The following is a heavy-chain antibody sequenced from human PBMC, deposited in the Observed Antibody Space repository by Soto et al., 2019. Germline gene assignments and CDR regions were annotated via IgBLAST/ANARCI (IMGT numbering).Heavy chain of an antibody. CDR3: ARERSSSWYSLDP. CDR1: GGTFSSYT. Sequence: QVQLVQSGAEVQKPGSSVKVSCKASGGTFSSYTISWVRQAPGQGLEWMGRIIPILGIANYAQKFQGRVTITAEKSTSTAYMELSSLRSEDTAVYYCARERSSSWYSLDPWGQGTLVTVSS. J-gene: IGHJ5*02. CDR2: IIPILGIA. V-gene: IGHV1-69*08. D-gene: IGHD6-13*01.